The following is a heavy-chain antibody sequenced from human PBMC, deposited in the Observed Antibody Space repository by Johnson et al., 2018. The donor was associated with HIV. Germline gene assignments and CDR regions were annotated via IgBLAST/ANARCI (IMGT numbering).Heavy chain of an antibody. Sequence: MLLVESGGALVQPGDSLGLSCAVSGFTFSNYWMSWVRQAPGKGLEWVANIKEDGSEKHYVDSVRGRFTITRDNVKNFLYLQMNSLRAEDTAVYYCASESRLGPLAHAFDIWGQGTMVTVSS. CDR2: IKEDGSEK. V-gene: IGHV3-7*01. D-gene: IGHD7-27*01. CDR1: GFTFSNYW. J-gene: IGHJ3*02. CDR3: ASESRLGPLAHAFDI.